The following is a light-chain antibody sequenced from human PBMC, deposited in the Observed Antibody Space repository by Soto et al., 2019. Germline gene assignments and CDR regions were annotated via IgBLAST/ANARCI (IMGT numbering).Light chain of an antibody. CDR1: QNVANY. Sequence: EIVLTQSPATLSLSPVEIAKLYFMASQNVANYLDWYQQTPGQAPRLLIYESSNRATGIAARFSGSGSGTDFTLTISSLEPEDFATYYCQQSYSTPPTCGQGTKG. CDR3: QQSYSTPPT. V-gene: IGKV3-11*01. J-gene: IGKJ1*01. CDR2: ESS.